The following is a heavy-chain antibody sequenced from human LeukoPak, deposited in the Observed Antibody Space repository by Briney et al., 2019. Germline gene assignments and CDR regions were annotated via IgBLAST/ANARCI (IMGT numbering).Heavy chain of an antibody. V-gene: IGHV4-61*01. J-gene: IGHJ4*02. D-gene: IGHD3-22*01. CDR3: ARVYSSGYYFDY. Sequence: SETLSLTCTVSGASVSSGSYYWSWIREPPGKGLEWIGYIYYSGSTNYNPSLKSRVTISVDTSKNQFSLKLCSVTAADTAVYYCARVYSSGYYFDYWGQGTLVTVSS. CDR1: GASVSSGSYY. CDR2: IYYSGST.